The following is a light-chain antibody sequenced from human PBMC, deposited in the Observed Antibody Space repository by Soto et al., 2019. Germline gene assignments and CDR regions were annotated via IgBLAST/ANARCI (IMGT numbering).Light chain of an antibody. Sequence: IQLTQSPSSLSASIGDRVTITCRASQDINSYLSWYQQKPGKAPNLLIYEASILQRGVPSRFSGSNSGTDFTLTISSLQAEDFATYYCQQAASFPITFGQGTRLEI. J-gene: IGKJ5*01. CDR2: EAS. V-gene: IGKV1-9*01. CDR3: QQAASFPIT. CDR1: QDINSY.